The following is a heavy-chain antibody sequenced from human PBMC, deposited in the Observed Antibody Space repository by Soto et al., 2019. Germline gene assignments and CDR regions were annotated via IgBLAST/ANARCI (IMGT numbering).Heavy chain of an antibody. J-gene: IGHJ5*02. Sequence: ASVKVSCKASGYTFTSYGISWVRQAPGQGLEWMGIFNPSTGSTTYAQKFQGRLTMTRDTSTSTVYMELSSLRSEDTAVYYCARDLSYCSSTTCYTRGDNWFDPWGQGTLVTVSS. CDR1: GYTFTSYG. V-gene: IGHV1-46*01. D-gene: IGHD2-2*01. CDR3: ARDLSYCSSTTCYTRGDNWFDP. CDR2: FNPSTGST.